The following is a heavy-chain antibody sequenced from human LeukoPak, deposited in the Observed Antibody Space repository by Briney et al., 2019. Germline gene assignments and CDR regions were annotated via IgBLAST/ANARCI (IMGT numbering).Heavy chain of an antibody. V-gene: IGHV5-51*01. CDR1: GYSFTSYW. CDR3: ARRLYDFWSGYYTYYFDY. J-gene: IGHJ4*02. Sequence: GESLKISCKGSGYSFTSYWIGWVRQMPGKGLEWMGIIYPGDSDTRYSPSFQGQVTISADKSISTAYLQWSRLKASDTAMYYCARRLYDFWSGYYTYYFDYWGQGTLVTVSS. CDR2: IYPGDSDT. D-gene: IGHD3-3*01.